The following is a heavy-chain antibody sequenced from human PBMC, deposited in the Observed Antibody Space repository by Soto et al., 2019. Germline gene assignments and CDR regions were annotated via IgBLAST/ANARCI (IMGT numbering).Heavy chain of an antibody. D-gene: IGHD4-17*01. V-gene: IGHV4-59*01. J-gene: IGHJ3*02. CDR2: IYYSGST. CDR3: ARVSYGDYLEAFDI. Sequence: PSETLSLTCTVSGGSISSYYWSWIRQPPGKGLEWIGYIYYSGSTNYNPSLKSRVTISVDTSKNQFSLKLSSVTAADTAVYYCARVSYGDYLEAFDIWGQGTMVTVSS. CDR1: GGSISSYY.